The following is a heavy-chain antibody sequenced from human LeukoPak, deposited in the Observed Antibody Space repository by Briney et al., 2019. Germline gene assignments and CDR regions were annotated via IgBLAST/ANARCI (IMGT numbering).Heavy chain of an antibody. Sequence: SETLSLTCTVSGGSISSSNTYWGWIRRPPGKGLEWIGSIFYSGSTYYNPSLKSRVTISVDTSKNHISLRMSSVTAADTAVYYCARHPSMTTALFDYWGRGTLVTVSS. D-gene: IGHD4-17*01. CDR3: ARHPSMTTALFDY. J-gene: IGHJ4*02. CDR2: IFYSGST. V-gene: IGHV4-39*01. CDR1: GGSISSSNTY.